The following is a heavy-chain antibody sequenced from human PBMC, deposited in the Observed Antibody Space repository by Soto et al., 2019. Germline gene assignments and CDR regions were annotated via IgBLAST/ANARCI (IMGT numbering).Heavy chain of an antibody. D-gene: IGHD3-10*01. J-gene: IGHJ4*02. CDR2: ISGSGGST. V-gene: IGHV3-23*01. Sequence: GGSLRLSCAASGFTFSSYAMSWVRQAPGKGLEWVSAISGSGGSTYYADSVKGRFTISRDNSKNTLYQQMNSLRAEDTAVYYCAKRGTVRGVIIGIDYWGQGTLVTVSS. CDR1: GFTFSSYA. CDR3: AKRGTVRGVIIGIDY.